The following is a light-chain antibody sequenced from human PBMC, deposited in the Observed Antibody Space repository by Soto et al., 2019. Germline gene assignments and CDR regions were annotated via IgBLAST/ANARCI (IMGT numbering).Light chain of an antibody. J-gene: IGLJ2*01. CDR3: AAWDDSLNGPV. CDR1: SSNIGNNA. Sequence: QLVLTQPPSVSAAPRQRVTISCSGSSSNIGNNAVNWYQQLPGKAPKLLIYFNDLLPSGVSDRFSGSKSGTSASLAITGLQSEDEADYYCAAWDDSLNGPVFGGGTKLTVL. V-gene: IGLV1-36*01. CDR2: FND.